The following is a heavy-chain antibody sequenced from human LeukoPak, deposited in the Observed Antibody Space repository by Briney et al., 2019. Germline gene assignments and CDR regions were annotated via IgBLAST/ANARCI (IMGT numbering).Heavy chain of an antibody. CDR3: ARGNDILTGSLDAEYFQH. Sequence: GRSLRLSCAASGFTFSSYAMHWVRQAPGKELEWVAVISYDGSNKYYADSVKGRFTISRDNSKNTLYLQMNSLRAEDTAVYYCARGNDILTGSLDAEYFQHWGQGTLVTVSS. V-gene: IGHV3-30-3*01. CDR2: ISYDGSNK. D-gene: IGHD3-9*01. CDR1: GFTFSSYA. J-gene: IGHJ1*01.